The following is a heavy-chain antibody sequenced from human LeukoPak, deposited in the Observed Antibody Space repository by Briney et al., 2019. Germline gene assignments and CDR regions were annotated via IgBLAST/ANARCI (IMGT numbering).Heavy chain of an antibody. CDR2: IYYSGST. CDR3: ARVRGLPISVRGLLSWFDP. V-gene: IGHV4-30-4*01. D-gene: IGHD3-10*01. CDR1: GGSISSGDYY. Sequence: SETLSLTCTVSGGSISSGDYYWSWIHQPPGKGLEWIGYIYYSGSTYYNPSLKSRVTISVDTSKNQFSLKLSSVTAADTAVYYCARVRGLPISVRGLLSWFDPWGQGTLVTVSS. J-gene: IGHJ5*02.